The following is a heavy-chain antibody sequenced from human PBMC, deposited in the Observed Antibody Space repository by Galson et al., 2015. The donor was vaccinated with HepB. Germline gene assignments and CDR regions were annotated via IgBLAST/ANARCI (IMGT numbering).Heavy chain of an antibody. CDR1: GGSISSSNW. Sequence: ETLSLTCAVSGGSISSSNWWSWVRQPPGKGLEWIGEIYHSGSTNYNPSLKSRVTISVDKSKNQFSLKLSSVTAADTAVYYCARGNCGGDCYHNEHFVYWGQGTLVTVSS. D-gene: IGHD2-21*02. CDR3: ARGNCGGDCYHNEHFVY. V-gene: IGHV4-4*02. CDR2: IYHSGST. J-gene: IGHJ4*02.